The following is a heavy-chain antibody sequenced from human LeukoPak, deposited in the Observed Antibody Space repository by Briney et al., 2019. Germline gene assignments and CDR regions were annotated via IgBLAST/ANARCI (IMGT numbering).Heavy chain of an antibody. Sequence: AASVKVSCKASGYTFTSYDINWVRQATGQGLEWMGWMNPNSGNTGYAQKFQGRVTITRNTSISTAYMELSSLRSEDTAVYYCARGPAAGGYFDYWGQGTLVSVSS. CDR1: GYTFTSYD. J-gene: IGHJ4*02. CDR3: ARGPAAGGYFDY. D-gene: IGHD6-13*01. V-gene: IGHV1-8*03. CDR2: MNPNSGNT.